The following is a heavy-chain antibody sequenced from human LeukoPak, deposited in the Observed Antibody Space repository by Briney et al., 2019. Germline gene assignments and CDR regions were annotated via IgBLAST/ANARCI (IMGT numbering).Heavy chain of an antibody. J-gene: IGHJ4*02. CDR2: ISGSGGST. D-gene: IGHD3-22*01. CDR1: GFTFSSYA. CDR3: AKPGTYYDSSGYRREDIDY. Sequence: GGFLRLSCAASGFTFSSYAMSWVRQAPGKGLEWVSAISGSGGSTYYADSVKGRFTISRDNSKNTLYLQMNSLRAEDTAVYYCAKPGTYYDSSGYRREDIDYWGQGTLVTVSS. V-gene: IGHV3-23*01.